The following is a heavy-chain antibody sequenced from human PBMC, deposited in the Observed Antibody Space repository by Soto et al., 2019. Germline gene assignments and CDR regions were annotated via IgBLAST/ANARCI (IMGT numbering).Heavy chain of an antibody. Sequence: SETLSLTCTVSGGSISSSSYYWGWIRQPPGKGLEWIGSIYYSGSTYYNPSLKSRVTISVDTSKNQFSLKLSSVTAADTAVYYCARRFHTAMVTDYFDYWGQGTLVTVSS. V-gene: IGHV4-39*01. J-gene: IGHJ4*02. CDR2: IYYSGST. CDR1: GGSISSSSYY. CDR3: ARRFHTAMVTDYFDY. D-gene: IGHD5-18*01.